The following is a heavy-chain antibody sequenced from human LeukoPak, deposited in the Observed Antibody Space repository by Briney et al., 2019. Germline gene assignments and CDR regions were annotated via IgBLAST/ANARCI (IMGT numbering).Heavy chain of an antibody. CDR1: GGSISSYY. CDR3: ARHRLSSGWYTWDY. Sequence: PSETLSLTCTVSGGSISSYYWSWIRQPPGKGLEWIGYIYYSGSTNYNPSLKSRVTISVDTSKNQFSLKLSSVTAADTAVYYCARHRLSSGWYTWDYRGQGTLVTVSS. V-gene: IGHV4-59*08. D-gene: IGHD6-19*01. J-gene: IGHJ4*02. CDR2: IYYSGST.